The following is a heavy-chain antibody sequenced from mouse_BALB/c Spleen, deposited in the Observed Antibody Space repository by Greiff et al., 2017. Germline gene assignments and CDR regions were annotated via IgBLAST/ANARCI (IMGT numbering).Heavy chain of an antibody. CDR1: GFTFSSYA. V-gene: IGHV5-6-5*01. D-gene: IGHD1-1*01. Sequence: EVQVVESGGGLVKPGGSLKLSCAASGFTFSSYAMSWVRQTPEKRLEWVASISSGGSTYYPDSVKGRFTISRDNARNILYLQMSSLRSEDTAMYYCARGFTTVVAKAMDYWGQGTSVTVSS. J-gene: IGHJ4*01. CDR2: ISSGGST. CDR3: ARGFTTVVAKAMDY.